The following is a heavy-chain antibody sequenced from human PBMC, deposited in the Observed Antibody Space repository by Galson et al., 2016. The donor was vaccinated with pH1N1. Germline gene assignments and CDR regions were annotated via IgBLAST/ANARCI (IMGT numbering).Heavy chain of an antibody. Sequence: ETLSLTCTVSGASLSGHYWTWLRQTSGKRLEWIGRVYPPVPGRLYPSGTTHYNPSLQSRLSMSVDTFNNQFSLKLTSLSAADTGVYYCAKSPPDSNNIDFWGPGILVTVAS. D-gene: IGHD4-11*01. CDR3: AKSPPDSNNIDF. CDR1: GASLSGHY. CDR2: VYPPVPGRLYPSGTT. J-gene: IGHJ4*02. V-gene: IGHV4-4*07.